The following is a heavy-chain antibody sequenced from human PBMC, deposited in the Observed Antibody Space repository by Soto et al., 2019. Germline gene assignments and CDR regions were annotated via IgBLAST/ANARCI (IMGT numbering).Heavy chain of an antibody. CDR3: ARVARRDTAMVNSFDY. CDR2: IYPGDSDT. J-gene: IGHJ4*02. Sequence: GESLKISCKGSGYSFTIYWIGWVRQMPGKGLEWMGIIYPGDSDTRYSPSFQGQVTISADKSISTAYLQWSSLKASDTAMYYCARVARRDTAMVNSFDYWGQGTLVTVSS. D-gene: IGHD5-18*01. V-gene: IGHV5-51*01. CDR1: GYSFTIYW.